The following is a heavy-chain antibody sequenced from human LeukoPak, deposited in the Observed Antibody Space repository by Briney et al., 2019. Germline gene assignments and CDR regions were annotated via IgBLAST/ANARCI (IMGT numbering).Heavy chain of an antibody. V-gene: IGHV4-59*01. D-gene: IGHD2-2*01. CDR2: IYYSGST. CDR3: ARYYCSRTTCYFFDY. J-gene: IGHJ4*02. CDR1: GGSISGNY. Sequence: PSETLSLTCTVSGGSISGNYCSWIRQPPGKGLEWIGYIYYSGSTNYNPSLKSRVAMSVDTSKNQFSLKLTSVTAADTAVYYCARYYCSRTTCYFFDYWGQGALVTVSS.